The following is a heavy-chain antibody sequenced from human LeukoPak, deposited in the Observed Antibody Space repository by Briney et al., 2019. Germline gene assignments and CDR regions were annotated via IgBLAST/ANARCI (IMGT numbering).Heavy chain of an antibody. Sequence: SETLSLTCAVYGGSFSGYYWSWIRQPPGKGLEWIGEINHSGSTNYNPSLKSRVTISVDTSKNQLSLRLSSVTAADTAVYYCARLIYDYVWGTYRYFDYWGQGTLVTVSS. D-gene: IGHD3-16*02. J-gene: IGHJ4*02. V-gene: IGHV4-34*01. CDR2: INHSGST. CDR3: ARLIYDYVWGTYRYFDY. CDR1: GGSFSGYY.